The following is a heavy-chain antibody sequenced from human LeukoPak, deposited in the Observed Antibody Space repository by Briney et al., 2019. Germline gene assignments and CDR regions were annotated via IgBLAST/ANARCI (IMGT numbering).Heavy chain of an antibody. V-gene: IGHV3-11*03. CDR3: ARIQYGGPGDDAFDI. Sequence: GGSLRLSCAASGFTFSDYYLSWIRQATGKGLEWVSYISSSSSYTNYADSVKGRFTISRDNAKNSLYLQMNSLRAEDTAVYYCARIQYGGPGDDAFDIWGQGTMVTVSS. J-gene: IGHJ3*02. CDR1: GFTFSDYY. CDR2: ISSSSSYT. D-gene: IGHD4-23*01.